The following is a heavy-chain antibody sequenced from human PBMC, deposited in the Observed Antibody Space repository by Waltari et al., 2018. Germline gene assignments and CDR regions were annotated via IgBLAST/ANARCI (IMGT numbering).Heavy chain of an antibody. D-gene: IGHD2-15*01. CDR3: ASAYCSGGSCYRGGNWFDP. V-gene: IGHV1-69*12. CDR2: IIPSFGTA. Sequence: QVQLVQSGAEVKKPGSSVKVSCKASGGTFSSYAISWVRQAPGQGLEWMGGIIPSFGTANYAQKFQGRVTITADESTSTAYMELSSRRSEDTAVYYCASAYCSGGSCYRGGNWFDPWGQGTLVTVSS. CDR1: GGTFSSYA. J-gene: IGHJ5*02.